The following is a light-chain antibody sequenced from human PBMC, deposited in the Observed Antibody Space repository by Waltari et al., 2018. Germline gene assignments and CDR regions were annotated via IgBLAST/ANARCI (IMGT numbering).Light chain of an antibody. CDR1: QSISSY. CDR2: AAS. J-gene: IGKJ2*01. CDR3: QQSYNTPQT. Sequence: DIQMTQSPSSLSASVGDRVTITCRASQSISSYLNWYQQKPGKAPKLVIYAASSLQSGVPSRFSGSGSGTDFTLTISSLQPEDFATYYCQQSYNTPQTFGQGTKVEIK. V-gene: IGKV1-39*01.